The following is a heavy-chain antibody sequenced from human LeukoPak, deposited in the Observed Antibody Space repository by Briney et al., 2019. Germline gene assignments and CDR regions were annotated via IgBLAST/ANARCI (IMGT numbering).Heavy chain of an antibody. V-gene: IGHV1-18*01. CDR1: GYTFTSYG. CDR3: ARGPFPYYYDSSGYYYEPPFYFDY. D-gene: IGHD3-22*01. Sequence: GASVKVSCKASGYTFTSYGISWVRQAPGQGLEWMGWISTYNGNTNYAQKLQGRVTMTTDTSTSTAYMELRSLRSDDTAVYYCARGPFPYYYDSSGYYYEPPFYFDYWGQGTLVTVSS. CDR2: ISTYNGNT. J-gene: IGHJ4*02.